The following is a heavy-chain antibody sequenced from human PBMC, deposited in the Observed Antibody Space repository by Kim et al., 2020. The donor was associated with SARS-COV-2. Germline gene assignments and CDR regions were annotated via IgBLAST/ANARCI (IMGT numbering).Heavy chain of an antibody. V-gene: IGHV3-21*01. CDR3: ARGGDCSSTSCYFYYY. D-gene: IGHD2-2*01. CDR2: IGGASNYI. Sequence: GGSLRLSCAASGFDFGTHSMNWVRQAPGKGLEWVSSIGGASNYIYYADSVKGRFTISRDNATNSLYLQMNSLRAEDTAVYYCARGGDCSSTSCYFYYY. J-gene: IGHJ6*01. CDR1: GFDFGTHS.